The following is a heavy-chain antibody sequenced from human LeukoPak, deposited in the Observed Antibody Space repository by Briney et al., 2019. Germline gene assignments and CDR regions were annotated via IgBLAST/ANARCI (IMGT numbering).Heavy chain of an antibody. J-gene: IGHJ4*02. V-gene: IGHV3-9*01. CDR1: GFTFDDYA. D-gene: IGHD6-6*01. CDR2: ISWNSGSI. Sequence: GRSLRLSCAASGFTFDDYAMHWVRQAPGKGLEWVSGISWNSGSIGYAESVKGRFTISRDNAKNSLYLQMNSLRAEDTALYYCAKGSDSSSAGVVDYWGQGTLVTVSS. CDR3: AKGSDSSSAGVVDY.